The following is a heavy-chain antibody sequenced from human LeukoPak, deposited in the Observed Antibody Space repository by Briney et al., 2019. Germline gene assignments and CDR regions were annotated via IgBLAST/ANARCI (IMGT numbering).Heavy chain of an antibody. CDR2: ISSGSHST. V-gene: IGHV3-11*05. J-gene: IGHJ4*02. CDR3: ARDYDYGDYPGY. D-gene: IGHD4-17*01. Sequence: PGRSLRLSCAASGFTFSDYYMTWIRQAPGKGLEWVSYISSGSHSTNYLDSVKGRFTIYRDNAKNSLYRQMKTLRAEDTAVYYCARDYDYGDYPGYWGQGTLVTVSS. CDR1: GFTFSDYY.